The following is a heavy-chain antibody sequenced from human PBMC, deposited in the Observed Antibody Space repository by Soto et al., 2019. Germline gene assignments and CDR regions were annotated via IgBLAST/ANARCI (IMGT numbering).Heavy chain of an antibody. V-gene: IGHV4-31*03. CDR2: IYYSGST. CDR1: GGSISSGGYY. CDR3: ARTRGDPFYYYGMDV. J-gene: IGHJ6*02. Sequence: SETLSLTCTVSGGSISSGGYYWSWIRQHPGKGLEWIGYIYYSGSTYYNPSLKSRVTISVDTSKNQFSPKLSSVTAADTVVYYCARTRGDPFYYYGMDVWGQGTTVTVSS.